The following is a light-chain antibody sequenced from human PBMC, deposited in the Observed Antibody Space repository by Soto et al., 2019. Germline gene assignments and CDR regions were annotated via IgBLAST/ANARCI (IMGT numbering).Light chain of an antibody. CDR1: QNVLNN. CDR3: QQYKDWPL. V-gene: IGKV3-15*01. Sequence: IVMTQSPASLSVSPGDGATLSFWASQNVLNNLAWYQQKPGQAPRLLIYAASTRATGIPARFSGTGSGTAFTLTISSLQSEDFAVYYCQQYKDWPLFGQGTRLEIK. CDR2: AAS. J-gene: IGKJ5*01.